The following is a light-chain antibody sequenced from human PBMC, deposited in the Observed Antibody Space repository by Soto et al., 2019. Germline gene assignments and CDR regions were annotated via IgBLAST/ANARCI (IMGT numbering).Light chain of an antibody. Sequence: QSVLTQPPSVSGTPGQTVTISCSVSSSNIGSSSVKWYQQLPGAAPKVVIYSNALRPSGVPDRFSGYKSGTSAYLAISGLQPEDEADYYCAAWDDSLMGVFGAGTKVTVL. J-gene: IGLJ1*01. CDR3: AAWDDSLMGV. CDR2: SNA. V-gene: IGLV1-44*01. CDR1: SSNIGSSS.